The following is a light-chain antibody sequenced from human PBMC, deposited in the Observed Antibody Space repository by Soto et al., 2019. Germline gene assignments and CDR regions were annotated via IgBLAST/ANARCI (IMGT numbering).Light chain of an antibody. Sequence: IVLTQSPGTLSLSPGDRATLSFRASQSVSSSYLAWYQQKPGQAPRLLIYGASSRATGIPDRFSGSGSGTDFTLTISSLQPDDFATYYCQHYNSYSEAFGQGTKVDIK. V-gene: IGKV3-20*01. CDR3: QHYNSYSEA. CDR1: QSVSSSY. J-gene: IGKJ1*01. CDR2: GAS.